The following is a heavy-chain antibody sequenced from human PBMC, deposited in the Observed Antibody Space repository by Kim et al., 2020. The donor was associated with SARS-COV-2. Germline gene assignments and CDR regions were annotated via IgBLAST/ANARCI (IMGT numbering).Heavy chain of an antibody. J-gene: IGHJ4*02. V-gene: IGHV4-34*01. CDR3: AVGGNFDY. CDR2: SGST. D-gene: IGHD2-15*01. Sequence: SGSTNYNPSLKSRVPISVDTSKNQFSLKLSSVTAADTAVYYCAVGGNFDYWGQGTLVTVSS.